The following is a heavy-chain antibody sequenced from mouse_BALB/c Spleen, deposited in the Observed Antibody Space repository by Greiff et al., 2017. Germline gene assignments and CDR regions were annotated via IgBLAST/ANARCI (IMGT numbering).Heavy chain of an antibody. Sequence: VQLVESGPGLVAPSQSLSITCTVSGFSLTGYGVNWVRQPPGKGLEWLGMIWGDGSTDYNSALKSRLSISKDNSKSQVFLKMNSLQTDDTARYYCARDDSSGYTAMDYWGQGTSVTVSS. CDR2: IWGDGST. CDR1: GFSLTGYG. CDR3: ARDDSSGYTAMDY. D-gene: IGHD3-2*01. V-gene: IGHV2-6-7*01. J-gene: IGHJ4*01.